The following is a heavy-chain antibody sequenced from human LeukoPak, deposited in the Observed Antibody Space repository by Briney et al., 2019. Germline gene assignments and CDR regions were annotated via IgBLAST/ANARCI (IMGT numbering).Heavy chain of an antibody. CDR3: TKWLSNGMDV. J-gene: IGHJ6*02. CDR1: GFTFSGSA. V-gene: IGHV3-73*01. Sequence: PGGSLRLSCAASGFTFSGSAMHWVRQASGKGLEWVGRIRSKANSYATAYAASVKGRFTISRDDSKNTAYLQMNSLKTEDTAVYYCTKWLSNGMDVWGQGTTVTVSS. D-gene: IGHD6-19*01. CDR2: IRSKANSYAT.